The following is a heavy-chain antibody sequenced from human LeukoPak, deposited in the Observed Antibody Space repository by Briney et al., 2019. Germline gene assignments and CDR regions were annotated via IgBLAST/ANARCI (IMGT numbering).Heavy chain of an antibody. J-gene: IGHJ3*02. CDR3: ASNPAYYYDSSGYYAGALDI. CDR2: IYYSGST. Sequence: SETLSLTCTVSGGSISSSSYYWGWIRQPPGKGLEWIGSIYYSGSTYYNPSLKSRVTISVDTSKNQFSLKLSSVTAADTAVYYCASNPAYYYDSSGYYAGALDIWGQGTMVTVSS. V-gene: IGHV4-39*01. D-gene: IGHD3-22*01. CDR1: GGSISSSSYY.